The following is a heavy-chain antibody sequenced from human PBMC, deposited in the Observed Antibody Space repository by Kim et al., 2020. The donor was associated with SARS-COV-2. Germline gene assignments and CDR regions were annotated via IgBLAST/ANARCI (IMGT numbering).Heavy chain of an antibody. J-gene: IGHJ6*02. CDR3: ARLRFGEEGPGGYGMDV. V-gene: IGHV5-10-1*01. Sequence: GESLKISCKGSGYSFTSYWISWVRQMPGKGLEWMGRIDPSDSYTNYSPSFQGHVTISADKSISTAYLQWSSLKASDTAMYYCARLRFGEEGPGGYGMDVWGQGTTVTVSS. CDR2: IDPSDSYT. D-gene: IGHD3-10*01. CDR1: GYSFTSYW.